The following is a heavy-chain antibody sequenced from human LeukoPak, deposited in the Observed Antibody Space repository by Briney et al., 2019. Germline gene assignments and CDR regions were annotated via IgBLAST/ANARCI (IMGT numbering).Heavy chain of an antibody. CDR3: ARRATWDAFDI. V-gene: IGHV4-59*08. D-gene: IGHD1-26*01. J-gene: IGHJ3*02. CDR2: IYYSGST. CDR1: GGSISSYY. Sequence: SETLSLTFTVSGGSISSYYWSWIRQPPGKGLEWIGYIYYSGSTNYNPSLKSRVTISVDTSKNQFSLKLSSVTAADTAVYYCARRATWDAFDIWGQGTMVTVSS.